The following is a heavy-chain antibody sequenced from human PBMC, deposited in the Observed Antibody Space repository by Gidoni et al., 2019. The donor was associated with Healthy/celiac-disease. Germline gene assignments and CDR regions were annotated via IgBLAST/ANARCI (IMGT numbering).Heavy chain of an antibody. CDR1: GGSVSSGSYY. CDR2: IYYSGST. Sequence: QVQLQESGPGLVKPSETLSLTCTVSGGSVSSGSYYWSWIRQPPGKGLEWIVYIYYSGSTNYNPSLKSRVTISVDTSKNQFSLKLSSVTAADTAVYYCARAPKSEGYDFWSGYFPWGQGTLVTVSS. D-gene: IGHD3-3*01. CDR3: ARAPKSEGYDFWSGYFP. J-gene: IGHJ5*02. V-gene: IGHV4-61*01.